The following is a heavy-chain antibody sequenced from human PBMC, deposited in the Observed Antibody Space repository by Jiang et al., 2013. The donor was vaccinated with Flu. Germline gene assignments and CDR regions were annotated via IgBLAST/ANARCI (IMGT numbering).Heavy chain of an antibody. V-gene: IGHV4-4*02. D-gene: IGHD2-15*01. J-gene: IGHJ4*02. CDR3: ARVADSGGFRQSFFDY. Sequence: GSGLVKPSGTLSLTCAVSGGSISSSNWWSWVRQPPGKGLEWIGEIFHSGRTYYNSSLKSRLSISIDKSQNQFSLKLTSVTAADTAVYYCARVADSGGFRQSFFDYWGQGTLVTVSS. CDR2: IFHSGRT. CDR1: GGSISSSNW.